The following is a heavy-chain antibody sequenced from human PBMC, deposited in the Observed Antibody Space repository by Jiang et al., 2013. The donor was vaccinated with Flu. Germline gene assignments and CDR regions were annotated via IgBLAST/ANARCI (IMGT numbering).Heavy chain of an antibody. D-gene: IGHD2-21*01. CDR2: IFHNGNA. V-gene: IGHV4-31*11. CDR1: TDSFAYDSFY. Sequence: QTLSLTCDVSTDSFAYDSFYWSWIRQHPGKGLEWIGYIFHNGNAYYNPSLESRVRLSIDTSKKQFSLRVTSVTAADTAVYYCARGGGDDRQVLYFQEWGRGALVTVSS. CDR3: ARGGGDDRQVLYFQE. J-gene: IGHJ1*01.